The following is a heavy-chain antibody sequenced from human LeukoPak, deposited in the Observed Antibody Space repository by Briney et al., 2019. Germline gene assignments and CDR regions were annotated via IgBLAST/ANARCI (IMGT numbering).Heavy chain of an antibody. CDR3: ARGVGIGYDFWSGYHYYFDY. Sequence: GPSVKVSCKASGGTFSSYAISWVRQAPGQGLEWKGGIIPIFGTANYAHKFQGRVTITADGSTSTAYMELSSLRSEDTDVYYCARGVGIGYDFWSGYHYYFDYWGQGTLVTVSS. CDR1: GGTFSSYA. D-gene: IGHD3-3*01. V-gene: IGHV1-69*01. CDR2: IIPIFGTA. J-gene: IGHJ4*02.